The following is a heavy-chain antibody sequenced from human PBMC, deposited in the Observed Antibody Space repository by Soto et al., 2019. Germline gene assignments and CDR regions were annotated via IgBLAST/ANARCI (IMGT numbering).Heavy chain of an antibody. V-gene: IGHV3-23*01. J-gene: IGHJ4*02. Sequence: GSLRLSCVVSGFTFNSNDMTWVRQAPGKVLEWVSTISTSGAFTYHADSVRGRLTISRVNSKNTVYLQMNSLRAEDTALYYCTNERPRRTSGSCFDNWGQGTPV. CDR1: GFTFNSND. CDR2: ISTSGAFT. CDR3: TNERPRRTSGSCFDN.